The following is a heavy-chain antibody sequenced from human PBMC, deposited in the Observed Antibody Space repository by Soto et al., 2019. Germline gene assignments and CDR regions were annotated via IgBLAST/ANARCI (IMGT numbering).Heavy chain of an antibody. Sequence: PGGSLRLSCAASGFTFSSNWMHWVRQAPGKGLVWVSRINSDGTYTSYADSVKGRFTISRDNAKNTLYLQLNSVRPEDTAVYFCAKARDQFDSSGADYWGQGSLVPVSS. CDR1: GFTFSSNW. D-gene: IGHD3-22*01. V-gene: IGHV3-74*01. CDR3: AKARDQFDSSGADY. CDR2: INSDGTYT. J-gene: IGHJ4*02.